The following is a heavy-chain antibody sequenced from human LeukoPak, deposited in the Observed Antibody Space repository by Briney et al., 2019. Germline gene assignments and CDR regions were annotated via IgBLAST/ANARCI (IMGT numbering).Heavy chain of an antibody. D-gene: IGHD2-21*02. J-gene: IGHJ5*02. V-gene: IGHV4-39*01. Sequence: SSETLSLTCTASGDSISSGFYYWGWIRQPPGKGLEWIGSIYYGGLTYYNPSLKSRLTISVDTSKNQFSLNLTSVTAADTAVYYCAHSYCGADCYWSAWGQGTLVTVSS. CDR2: IYYGGLT. CDR3: AHSYCGADCYWSA. CDR1: GDSISSGFYY.